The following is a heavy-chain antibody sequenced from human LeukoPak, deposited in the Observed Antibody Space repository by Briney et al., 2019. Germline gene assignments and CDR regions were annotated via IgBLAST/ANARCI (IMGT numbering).Heavy chain of an antibody. CDR1: GFTFSSYE. Sequence: GGSLRLSCAVSGFTFSSYEMNWVRQGPGKGLEWVGRIKSKTDGGTTDYAAPVKGRFTISRDDSKNTLYLQMNSLKTEDTAVYYCTTQRSRITMVRGVIRSDHWGQGTLVTVSS. CDR2: IKSKTDGGTT. CDR3: TTQRSRITMVRGVIRSDH. D-gene: IGHD3-10*01. J-gene: IGHJ4*02. V-gene: IGHV3-15*01.